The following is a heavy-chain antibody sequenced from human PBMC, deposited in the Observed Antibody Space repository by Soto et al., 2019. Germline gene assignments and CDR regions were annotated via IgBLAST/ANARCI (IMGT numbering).Heavy chain of an antibody. CDR1: GFTFSSYA. D-gene: IGHD2-8*01. V-gene: IGHV3-30-3*01. CDR2: ISYDGSNK. CDR3: AAPYWTNGFCCLLYAFDN. J-gene: IGHJ3*02. Sequence: QVQLVESGGGVVQPGRSLRLSCAASGFTFSSYAMHWVRQAPGKGLEWVAVISYDGSNKYYADSVKGRFTISRDNTNNTLYLQMDSLRAEDTAVYYCAAPYWTNGFCCLLYAFDNWGQGTMVTVSS.